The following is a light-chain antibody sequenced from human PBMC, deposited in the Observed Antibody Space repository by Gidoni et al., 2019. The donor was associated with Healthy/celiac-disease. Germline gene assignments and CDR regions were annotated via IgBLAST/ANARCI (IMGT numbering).Light chain of an antibody. Sequence: DIVMTQSPDSLAVSLGERATINCKSSQSVLYSSNNKNYLAWYQQKPGQPPKLLIYWASTRESGVPDRFSGSGSGTDFTLTISSLQAEDVAVSYCQQYSSTPFTFGPGTKVDIK. V-gene: IGKV4-1*01. CDR1: QSVLYSSNNKNY. CDR2: WAS. CDR3: QQYSSTPFT. J-gene: IGKJ3*01.